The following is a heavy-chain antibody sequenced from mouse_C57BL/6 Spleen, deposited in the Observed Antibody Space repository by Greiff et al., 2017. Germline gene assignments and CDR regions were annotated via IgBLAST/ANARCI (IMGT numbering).Heavy chain of an antibody. CDR2: INPGSGGT. D-gene: IGHD2-1*01. CDR3: AGGNSWFAY. CDR1: GYAFTNYL. V-gene: IGHV1-54*01. Sequence: QVQLKESGAELVRPGTSVKVSCKASGYAFTNYLIEWVKQRPGQGLEWIGVINPGSGGTNYNEKFKGKATLTADKSSSTAYMQLSSLTSEDSAVYFCAGGNSWFAYWGQGTLVTVSA. J-gene: IGHJ3*01.